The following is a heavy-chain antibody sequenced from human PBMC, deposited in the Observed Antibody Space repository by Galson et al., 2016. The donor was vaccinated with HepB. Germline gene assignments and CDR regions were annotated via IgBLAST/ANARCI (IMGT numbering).Heavy chain of an antibody. CDR3: AREAIGYNSNWNPRGWGMDV. V-gene: IGHV3-33*01. D-gene: IGHD6-13*01. Sequence: SLRLSCAASGFTFRSYGMHWVRQAPGKGLEWVAVIWYDGSKKNYADSVKGRFTISRDNSESTLYLQMNSLRVEDTAVYYCAREAIGYNSNWNPRGWGMDVWGQGTTVTVTS. CDR1: GFTFRSYG. J-gene: IGHJ6*02. CDR2: IWYDGSKK.